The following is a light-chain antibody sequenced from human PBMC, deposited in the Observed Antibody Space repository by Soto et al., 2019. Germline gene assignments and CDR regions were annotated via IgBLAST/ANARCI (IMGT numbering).Light chain of an antibody. Sequence: QSALTQPASVSGSPGQSITISCTGTSSDVGNYNLVSWYQQHPGEAPKLLIYEGSKRPSGVSNRFSGSKFGNTASLTISGRHAEDEVDYYCCSYAGDSTWVFGGGTQLTVL. CDR3: CSYAGDSTWV. V-gene: IGLV2-23*01. CDR2: EGS. J-gene: IGLJ3*02. CDR1: SSDVGNYNL.